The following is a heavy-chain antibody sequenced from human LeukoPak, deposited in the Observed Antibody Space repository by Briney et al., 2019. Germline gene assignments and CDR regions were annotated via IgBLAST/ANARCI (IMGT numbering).Heavy chain of an antibody. J-gene: IGHJ5*02. CDR2: IFYIGST. CDR3: ARYPVWFDL. V-gene: IGHV4-59*11. CDR1: GGSLSSHY. Sequence: SESLSLTCTLSGGSLSSHYWRWIRQPPGKGMGWVGSIFYIGSTNYNPSLKSRVTISVDTSKNQFSLKLSSVTAADTAVNYCARYPVWFDLWGQGTLVTVSS.